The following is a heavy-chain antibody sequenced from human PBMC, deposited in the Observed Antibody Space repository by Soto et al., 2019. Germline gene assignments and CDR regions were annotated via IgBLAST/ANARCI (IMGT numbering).Heavy chain of an antibody. J-gene: IGHJ4*02. CDR2: VSAYNGNT. CDR1: GYTFSSYG. V-gene: IGHV1-18*01. Sequence: QVQLVQSGAEVKKPGASVKVSCKASGYTFSSYGITWVRQAPGQGLEWMGWVSAYNGNTNYAQKLQGRVTMTTDTSTSTAYTTLRSLRSDDTAVYCCATSQLVGYGREGESDWGPGTQGTVSS. D-gene: IGHD5-18*01. CDR3: ATSQLVGYGREGESD.